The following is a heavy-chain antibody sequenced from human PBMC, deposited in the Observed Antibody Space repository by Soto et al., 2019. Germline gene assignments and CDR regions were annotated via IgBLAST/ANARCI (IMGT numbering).Heavy chain of an antibody. V-gene: IGHV1-18*01. CDR2: ISAYNGNT. D-gene: IGHD2-15*01. Sequence: RAAVKVSCKASGYTFTSYGISWVRQAPGQGLEWMGWISAYNGNTNYAQKLQGRVTMTTDTSTSTAYMELRSLRSDDTAVYYCAREELGYCSGGSCYPHYYYGMDVWGQGTTVTVSS. CDR1: GYTFTSYG. CDR3: AREELGYCSGGSCYPHYYYGMDV. J-gene: IGHJ6*02.